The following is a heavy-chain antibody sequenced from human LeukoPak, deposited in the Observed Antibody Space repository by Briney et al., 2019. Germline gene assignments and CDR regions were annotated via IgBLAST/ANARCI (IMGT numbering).Heavy chain of an antibody. D-gene: IGHD6-13*01. Sequence: GGSLRLSCAASGFTFSDYEMNWVRQAPGKGLEWISHISINGDVINYADSVKGRFTISRDNAKNSLYLQMNSLRAEDTAVYYCARVSRGIRYYFDYWGQGTLVTVSS. CDR2: ISINGDVI. CDR3: ARVSRGIRYYFDY. CDR1: GFTFSDYE. V-gene: IGHV3-48*03. J-gene: IGHJ4*02.